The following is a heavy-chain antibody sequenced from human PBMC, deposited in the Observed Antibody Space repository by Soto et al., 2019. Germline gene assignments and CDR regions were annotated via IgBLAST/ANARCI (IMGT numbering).Heavy chain of an antibody. D-gene: IGHD6-19*01. CDR2: VYYSGST. V-gene: IGHV4-59*01. J-gene: IGHJ4*02. CDR3: AREFPSSSGWSLGFDY. CDR1: GGSISSYY. Sequence: SETLSLTCTVSGGSISSYYWSWIRQPPGKGLEWIGYVYYSGSTNYNPSLKSRVTISVDTSKNQFSLKLSSVSAADTAVYYCAREFPSSSGWSLGFDYWGQGTLVTVSS.